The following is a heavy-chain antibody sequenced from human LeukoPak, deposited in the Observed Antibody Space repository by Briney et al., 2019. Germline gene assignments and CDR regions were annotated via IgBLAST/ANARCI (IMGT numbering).Heavy chain of an antibody. CDR2: IYYSGST. CDR1: GGSVSSGSYY. D-gene: IGHD5-18*01. Sequence: SETLSLTCTVSGGSVSSGSYYWSWIRQPPGKGLEWIGYIYYSGSTNYNPSLKSRVTISVDTSKNQFSLKLSSVTAADTAVYYCARGYSYGEFNWGQGTLVTVSS. V-gene: IGHV4-61*01. CDR3: ARGYSYGEFN. J-gene: IGHJ4*02.